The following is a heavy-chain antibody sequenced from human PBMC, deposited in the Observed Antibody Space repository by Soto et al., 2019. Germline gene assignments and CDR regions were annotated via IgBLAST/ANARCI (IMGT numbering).Heavy chain of an antibody. CDR2: VSVSGSS. V-gene: IGHV4-4*07. D-gene: IGHD5-12*01. Sequence: SETLSLTCTVSGDSISSYYWNWIRQPAGKGLEWIGRVSVSGSSNFNPSLKSRVTMSVDASRNRFSLRLSSVTAADTAMYYCARDLPYSVGQRQIHSWGHGTPVTVS. J-gene: IGHJ5*01. CDR3: ARDLPYSVGQRQIHS. CDR1: GDSISSYY.